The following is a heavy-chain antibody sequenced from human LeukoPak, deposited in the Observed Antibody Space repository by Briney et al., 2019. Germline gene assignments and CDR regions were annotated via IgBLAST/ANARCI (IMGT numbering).Heavy chain of an antibody. D-gene: IGHD3-16*02. J-gene: IGHJ4*02. V-gene: IGHV4-39*01. Sequence: PSETLSLTCTVSGDSISIRAYYWGWIRQPPGKGLEWLGSDSGSGTTYYNPSLKSRLTVSVDTSKNQFSLRLTSVTAADTSIYYCARHAEYDYVWGRYRAKIGKQFYYDYWGQGSLVTVSS. CDR3: ARHAEYDYVWGRYRAKIGKQFYYDY. CDR1: GDSISIRAYY. CDR2: DSGSGTT.